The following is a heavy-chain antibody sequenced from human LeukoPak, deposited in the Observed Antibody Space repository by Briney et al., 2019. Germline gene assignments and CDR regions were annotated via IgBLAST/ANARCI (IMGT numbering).Heavy chain of an antibody. V-gene: IGHV3-53*04. CDR3: SRGYMQQLSAVFDI. Sequence: PGGSLRLSCAASGFTVSSNYMSWVRQAPGKGLEWVSVIYSDGSTYYADSVKGRFTISRHNSKNTLYLQMGSLRAEDMAVYYCSRGYMQQLSAVFDIWGQGTMVTVSS. D-gene: IGHD6-13*01. CDR1: GFTVSSNY. J-gene: IGHJ3*02. CDR2: IYSDGST.